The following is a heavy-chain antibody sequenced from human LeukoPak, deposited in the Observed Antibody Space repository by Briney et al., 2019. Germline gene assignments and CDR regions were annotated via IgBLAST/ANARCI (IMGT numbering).Heavy chain of an antibody. CDR3: ARSAVLGSVAAYYFDY. J-gene: IGHJ4*02. V-gene: IGHV3-48*02. CDR2: IGSSSSPI. Sequence: GGSLRLSCAAPGFTFSGYSMNWVRQAPGKGLEWVSYIGSSSSPIYYADSVKGRFTISRDNAKNSLYLQMNSLRDEDTAVYYCARSAVLGSVAAYYFDYWGQGTLVTVSS. CDR1: GFTFSGYS. D-gene: IGHD6-19*01.